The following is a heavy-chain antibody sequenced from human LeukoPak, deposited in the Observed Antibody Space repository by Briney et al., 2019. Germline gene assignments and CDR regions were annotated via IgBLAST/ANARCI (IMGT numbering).Heavy chain of an antibody. CDR3: ARHQYYYDSSGYYPDY. J-gene: IGHJ4*02. Sequence: GSLRLSCAASGFTFSSYAMSWVRQPPGKGLEWIGSVYYSGTTSYNPSLKSRLTISVDTSKNQFSLKLSSVTAADTAVYYCARHQYYYDSSGYYPDYWGQGTLVTVSS. V-gene: IGHV4-39*01. CDR1: GFTFSSYA. D-gene: IGHD3-22*01. CDR2: VYYSGTT.